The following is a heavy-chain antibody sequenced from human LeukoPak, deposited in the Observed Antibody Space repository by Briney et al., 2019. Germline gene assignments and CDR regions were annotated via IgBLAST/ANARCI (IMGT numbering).Heavy chain of an antibody. V-gene: IGHV4-34*01. D-gene: IGHD5-24*01. J-gene: IGHJ4*02. CDR2: INHSGST. CDR3: ARVGGATRFDY. CDR1: GGSFSGYY. Sequence: SETLSLTCAVYGGSFSGYYWSWIRQPPGKGLEWIGEINHSGSTNYNPSLKSRVTISVDTSKKQFSLKLSSVTAADTAVYYCARVGGATRFDYWGQGTLVTVSS.